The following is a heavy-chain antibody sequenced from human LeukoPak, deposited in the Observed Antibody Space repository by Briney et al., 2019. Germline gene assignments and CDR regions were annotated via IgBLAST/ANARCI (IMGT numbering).Heavy chain of an antibody. Sequence: ASVKVSCKASGYTFIGFYMHWVRQAPGQGLEWMGWINPNSGGTNYAQKFQGRVTMTRDTSITTAYMELSRLRSDDTAVYYCAREGHYDILTGYSNDASDIWGQGTMVTVSS. V-gene: IGHV1-2*02. CDR1: GYTFIGFY. CDR2: INPNSGGT. CDR3: AREGHYDILTGYSNDASDI. D-gene: IGHD3-9*01. J-gene: IGHJ3*02.